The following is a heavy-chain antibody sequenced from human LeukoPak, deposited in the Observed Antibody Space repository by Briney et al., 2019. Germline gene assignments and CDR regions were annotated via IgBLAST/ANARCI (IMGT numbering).Heavy chain of an antibody. CDR3: ARDAFIGSHNGENY. CDR1: GFTFTGSW. J-gene: IGHJ4*02. Sequence: GGSLRLSCAASGFTFTGSWMSWVRRAPGKGLEWVANINQDGSGENYVGSVKGRFTISRDNAKNSLYLQMNGLRAEDTAVYYCARDAFIGSHNGENYWGQGTLVTVSS. V-gene: IGHV3-7*01. D-gene: IGHD1-26*01. CDR2: INQDGSGE.